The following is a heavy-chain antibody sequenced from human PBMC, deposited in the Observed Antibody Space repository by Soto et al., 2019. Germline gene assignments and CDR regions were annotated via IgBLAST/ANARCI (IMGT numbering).Heavy chain of an antibody. Sequence: PSENLSLTCTVSGGSSSSNYRSWIRQPPGKGLEWIGYIYYSGSTNYNPSLKSRVTISVDTSKNQFSLKLSSVTAADTAVYYCASDAVTRGLDWFDPWGQGTLVTVSS. CDR1: GGSSSSNY. J-gene: IGHJ5*02. D-gene: IGHD4-17*01. V-gene: IGHV4-59*01. CDR3: ASDAVTRGLDWFDP. CDR2: IYYSGST.